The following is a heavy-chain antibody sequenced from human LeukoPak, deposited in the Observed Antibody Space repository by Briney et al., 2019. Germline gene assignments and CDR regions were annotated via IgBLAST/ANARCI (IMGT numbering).Heavy chain of an antibody. CDR1: GGSLSSGGSS. CDR3: ARVPHRGFFDY. CDR2: VYHSGST. J-gene: IGHJ4*02. Sequence: SQTLSLTCAVSGGSLSSGGSSWSWIRQPPGKGLEWIGYVYHSGSTYYNPSLKSRVTISVARSKNQFSLKLSSVAAADAGVYYCARVPHRGFFDYWGQGTLVTVSS. V-gene: IGHV4-30-2*01. D-gene: IGHD5-12*01.